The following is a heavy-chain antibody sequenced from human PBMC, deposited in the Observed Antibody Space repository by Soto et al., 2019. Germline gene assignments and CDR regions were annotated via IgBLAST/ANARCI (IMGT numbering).Heavy chain of an antibody. V-gene: IGHV1-46*01. Sequence: QVQLVQSGAEVKKPGASVKVSCKASGYTFTSYYMHWVRQAPGQGLEWMGIINPSGGSTSYAQKFQGRVTMTREPSTSTVYMELSSLRSEDTAVYYCARDQKFEDNWNDVHGMDVWGQGTTVTVSS. CDR2: INPSGGST. CDR1: GYTFTSYY. D-gene: IGHD1-1*01. CDR3: ARDQKFEDNWNDVHGMDV. J-gene: IGHJ6*02.